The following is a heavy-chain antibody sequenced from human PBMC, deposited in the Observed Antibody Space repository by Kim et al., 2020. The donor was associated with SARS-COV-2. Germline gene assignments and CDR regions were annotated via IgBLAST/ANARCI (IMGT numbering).Heavy chain of an antibody. V-gene: IGHV3-15*01. J-gene: IGHJ6*02. CDR3: TTDPITYCGGDCYSSEESYGMDV. CDR2: IKSKTDGGTT. CDR1: GFTFSNAW. Sequence: GGSLRLSCAASGFTFSNAWMSWVRQAPGKGLEWVGRIKSKTDGGTTDYAAPVKGRFTISRDDSKNTLYLQMNSLKTEDTAVYYCTTDPITYCGGDCYSSEESYGMDVWGQGTTVTVSS. D-gene: IGHD2-21*02.